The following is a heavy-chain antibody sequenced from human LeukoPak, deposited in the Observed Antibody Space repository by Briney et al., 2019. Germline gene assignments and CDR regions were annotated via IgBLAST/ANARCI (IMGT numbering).Heavy chain of an antibody. V-gene: IGHV3-53*01. CDR2: IYSGGST. Sequence: GGSLRLSCAASGFTFSSYAMSGVRQAPGKGREWVSVIYSGGSTYYADSVKGRFTISRDNSKNTLYLQMNSLRAEDTAVYYCARGGNSHPDYWGQGTLVTVSS. CDR3: ARGGNSHPDY. CDR1: GFTFSSYA. D-gene: IGHD1-7*01. J-gene: IGHJ4*02.